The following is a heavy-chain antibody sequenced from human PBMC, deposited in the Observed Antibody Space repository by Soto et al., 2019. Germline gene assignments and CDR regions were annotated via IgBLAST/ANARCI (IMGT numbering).Heavy chain of an antibody. D-gene: IGHD6-19*01. Sequence: EVQLVESGGGLVQPGGSLRLSCAASGFTFSSYWMHWVRQAPGKGLVWVSRINSDGSSTSYADSVKGRFTISRDNAKNTRYRQMNSLRAEETAVYYCARDDSYSSGWYQVTEIWNWFDPWGQGTLVTVSS. CDR1: GFTFSSYW. V-gene: IGHV3-74*01. CDR2: INSDGSST. CDR3: ARDDSYSSGWYQVTEIWNWFDP. J-gene: IGHJ5*02.